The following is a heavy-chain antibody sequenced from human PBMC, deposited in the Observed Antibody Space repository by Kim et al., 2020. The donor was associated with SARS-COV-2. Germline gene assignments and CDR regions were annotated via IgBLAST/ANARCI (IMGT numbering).Heavy chain of an antibody. V-gene: IGHV3-30*18. J-gene: IGHJ4*01. D-gene: IGHD3-3*01. CDR1: GFTFTNYG. Sequence: GGSLRLSCAASGFTFTNYGMPWVRQAPGRGLEGVAIIKHEGSAQHYADSLKGRFTISRDNSKNTLNLQMNSLRPEDTADYYCAKERASIVRFFFDY. CDR3: AKERASIVRFFFDY. CDR2: IKHEGSAQ.